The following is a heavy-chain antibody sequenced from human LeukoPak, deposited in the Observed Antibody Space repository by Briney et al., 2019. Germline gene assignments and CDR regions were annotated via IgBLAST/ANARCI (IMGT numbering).Heavy chain of an antibody. D-gene: IGHD5-18*01. CDR3: ARVPDTAMAIDY. CDR2: ISSSSSYI. CDR1: GFTFSSYA. V-gene: IGHV3-21*01. J-gene: IGHJ4*02. Sequence: GGSLRLSCAASGFTFSSYAMSWVRQAPGKGLEWVSSISSSSSYIYYADSVKGRFTISRDNAKNSLYLQMNSLRAEDTAVYYCARVPDTAMAIDYWGQGTLVTVSS.